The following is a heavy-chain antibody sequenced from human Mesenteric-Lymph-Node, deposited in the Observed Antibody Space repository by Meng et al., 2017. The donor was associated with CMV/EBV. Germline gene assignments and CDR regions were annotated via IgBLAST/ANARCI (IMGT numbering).Heavy chain of an antibody. V-gene: IGHV3-23*01. Sequence: GESLKISCEASGFAFSTFAMSWARQAPGKGLEWVSTISASAHRTHYADSVKGRFTISRDNSRNTLYLQMDSLRAEDTAIYYCDAADYWGQGVLVTVSS. J-gene: IGHJ4*02. CDR2: ISASAHRT. CDR3: DAADY. D-gene: IGHD6-13*01. CDR1: GFAFSTFA.